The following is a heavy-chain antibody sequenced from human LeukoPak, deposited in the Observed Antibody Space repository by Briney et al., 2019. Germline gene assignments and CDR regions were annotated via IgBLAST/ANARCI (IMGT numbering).Heavy chain of an antibody. CDR1: GGSISSYY. D-gene: IGHD5-12*01. Sequence: SETLSLTCTVSGGSISSYYWSWIRRPPGKGLEWIGYIYTSGSTYYNPSLKSRVTISVDTSKNQFSLKLSSVTAADTAVYYCARFSWPLAPFDYWGQGTLVTVSS. CDR3: ARFSWPLAPFDY. CDR2: IYTSGST. J-gene: IGHJ4*02. V-gene: IGHV4-4*09.